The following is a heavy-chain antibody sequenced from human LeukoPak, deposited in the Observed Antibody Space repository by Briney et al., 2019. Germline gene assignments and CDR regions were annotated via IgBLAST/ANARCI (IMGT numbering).Heavy chain of an antibody. CDR3: ARGAPYCSSTSCEYYYYYMDV. CDR1: GDSISGYY. D-gene: IGHD2-2*01. CDR2: IYTSGST. J-gene: IGHJ6*03. Sequence: PSETLSLTCTVSGDSISGYYWSWIRQPAGKGLEWIGRIYTSGSTNYNPSLKSRVTMSVDTSKNQFSLKLSSVTAADTAVYYCARGAPYCSSTSCEYYYYYMDVWGKGTTVTVSS. V-gene: IGHV4-4*07.